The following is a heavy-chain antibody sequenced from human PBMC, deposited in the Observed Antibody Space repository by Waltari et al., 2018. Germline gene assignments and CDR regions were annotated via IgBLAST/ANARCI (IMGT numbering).Heavy chain of an antibody. CDR3: ARDVSDYGDYAPSVWFDP. CDR2: SSHSGST. V-gene: IGHV4-38-2*02. CDR1: GYSISSGYY. Sequence: QVQLQESGPGLVKPSETLSLTCAVSGYSISSGYYWGWIRQPPGKGLEWLGSSSHSGSTYYNPSLKSRVTISVDTSKNQFSLKLSSVTGADTAVYYCARDVSDYGDYAPSVWFDPWGQGTLVTVSS. D-gene: IGHD4-17*01. J-gene: IGHJ5*02.